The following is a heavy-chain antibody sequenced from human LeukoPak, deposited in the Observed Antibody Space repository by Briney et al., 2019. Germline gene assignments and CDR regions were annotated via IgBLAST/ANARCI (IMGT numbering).Heavy chain of an antibody. CDR2: IGGST. Sequence: PGGSLRLSCAASGFTFGNYGMTWVREAPGKGVEWVSAIGGSTYYADSVKGRFTISRDNSKNTLYLQMNSLRAEDTAVYYCARDMPDGYNYGGAFDIWGQGTMVTVSS. D-gene: IGHD5-24*01. V-gene: IGHV3-23*01. CDR3: ARDMPDGYNYGGAFDI. CDR1: GFTFGNYG. J-gene: IGHJ3*02.